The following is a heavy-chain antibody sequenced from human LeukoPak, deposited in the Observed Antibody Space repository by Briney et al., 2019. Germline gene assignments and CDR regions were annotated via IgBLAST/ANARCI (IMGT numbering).Heavy chain of an antibody. CDR3: ATWGSGWYF. CDR1: GYNLTGYY. D-gene: IGHD5-18*01. CDR2: INPNSGAT. Sequence: ASVKVSCKASGYNLTGYYMHWVRQAPGQGLEWMGWINPNSGATNYAQKFQGRVTMTRDTSISTAYMELTRLTSDDSAVYYCATWGSGWYFWGQGTLVTVSS. V-gene: IGHV1-2*02. J-gene: IGHJ4*02.